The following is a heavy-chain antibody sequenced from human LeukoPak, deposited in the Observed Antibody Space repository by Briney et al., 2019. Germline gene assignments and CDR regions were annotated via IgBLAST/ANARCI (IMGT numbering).Heavy chain of an antibody. CDR3: ARCGDGYNYVGIDY. V-gene: IGHV1-18*01. CDR1: GYTFTSYG. D-gene: IGHD5-24*01. Sequence: ASVKVSCKASGYTFTSYGISWVRQAPGQGLEWMGWISAYNGNTNHAQKLQGRVTMTTDTSTSTAYMELRSLRSDDTAVYYCARCGDGYNYVGIDYWGQGTLVTVSS. CDR2: ISAYNGNT. J-gene: IGHJ4*02.